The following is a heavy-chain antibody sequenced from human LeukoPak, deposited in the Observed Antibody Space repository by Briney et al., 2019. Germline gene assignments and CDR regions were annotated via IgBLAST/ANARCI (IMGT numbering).Heavy chain of an antibody. CDR2: INHSGST. CDR3: ARWTFPSRGYSSWVFGFDP. CDR1: GGSFSGYY. J-gene: IGHJ5*02. D-gene: IGHD5-18*01. V-gene: IGHV4-34*01. Sequence: SETLSLTCAVYGGSFSGYYWSWIRQPPGKGLEWVGEINHSGSTNYNPSLKSRVTISVDTSKNQFSLKLSSVTAADTAVYYCARWTFPSRGYSSWVFGFDPWGQGTLVTVSS.